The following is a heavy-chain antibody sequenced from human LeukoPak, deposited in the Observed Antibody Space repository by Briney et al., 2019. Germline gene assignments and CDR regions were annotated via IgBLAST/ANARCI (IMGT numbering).Heavy chain of an antibody. CDR1: GYTLTELS. V-gene: IGHV1-24*01. D-gene: IGHD2-21*01. J-gene: IGHJ4*02. CDR2: FDPEDGET. Sequence: ASVKVSCKVSGYTLTELSMHWVRQAPGKGLEWMGGFDPEDGETIYAQKFQGRVTMTEDTSTDTAYMELSSLRAEDTAVYYCAKVARVFTSFDYWGQGTLVTVSS. CDR3: AKVARVFTSFDY.